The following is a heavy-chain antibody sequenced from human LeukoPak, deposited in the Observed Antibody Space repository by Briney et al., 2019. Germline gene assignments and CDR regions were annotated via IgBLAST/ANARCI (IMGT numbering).Heavy chain of an antibody. D-gene: IGHD3-16*02. CDR1: GFTFSSYA. CDR2: ISGSGGST. Sequence: PGGSLRLSCAASGFTFSSYAMSWVRQAPGKGLEWVSAISGSGGSTYYADSVKGRFTISRDNSKNTLYLQMNSLRAEDTAVYYCAKSFRMITFGGVIVSHYFDHWGQGTLVTVSS. J-gene: IGHJ4*02. V-gene: IGHV3-23*01. CDR3: AKSFRMITFGGVIVSHYFDH.